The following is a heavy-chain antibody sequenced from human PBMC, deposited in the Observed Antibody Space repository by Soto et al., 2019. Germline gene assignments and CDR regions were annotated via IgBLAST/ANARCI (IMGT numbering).Heavy chain of an antibody. D-gene: IGHD4-17*01. Sequence: PSETLSLTCAVYGGSFSGYYWSWIRQPPGKWLEWIGEINHSGSTNYNPSLKSRVSISVDTSKNQFSLKLSSVTAADTAVCYCARVKDYGDYCFDYWGQGTLVAVAS. CDR2: INHSGST. V-gene: IGHV4-34*01. CDR1: GGSFSGYY. CDR3: ARVKDYGDYCFDY. J-gene: IGHJ4*02.